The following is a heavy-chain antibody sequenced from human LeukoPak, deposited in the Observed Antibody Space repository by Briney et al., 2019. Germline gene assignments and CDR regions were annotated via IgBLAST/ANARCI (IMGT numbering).Heavy chain of an antibody. CDR2: ISGSGAST. CDR1: RFTFSTYG. V-gene: IGHV3-23*01. Sequence: GGSLRLSCAASRFTFSTYGMSWVRQAPGKGLEWVSGISGSGASTYYADSVKGRFTISRDNSQNTLYLQMNSLRAEDTAIYYCAKARAGDITAAFNYWGQGTLVTVSS. CDR3: AKARAGDITAAFNY. J-gene: IGHJ4*02. D-gene: IGHD6-13*01.